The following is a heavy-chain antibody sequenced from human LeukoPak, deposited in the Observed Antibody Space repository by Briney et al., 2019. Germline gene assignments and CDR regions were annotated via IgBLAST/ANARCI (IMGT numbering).Heavy chain of an antibody. J-gene: IGHJ4*02. Sequence: SETLSLTCTVSGGSISSYYWSWIRQPPGKGLEWIGYIYYSGSTNHNPSLKSRVTISVDTSKNQFSLKLSSVTAADTAVYYCARGGGYSDYWGQGTLVTVSS. CDR1: GGSISSYY. CDR3: ARGGGYSDY. V-gene: IGHV4-59*08. CDR2: IYYSGST. D-gene: IGHD5-18*01.